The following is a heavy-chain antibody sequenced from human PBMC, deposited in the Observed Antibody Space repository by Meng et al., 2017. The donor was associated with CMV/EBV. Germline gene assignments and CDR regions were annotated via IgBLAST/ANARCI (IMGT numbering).Heavy chain of an antibody. D-gene: IGHD1-1*01. CDR3: ARHRPNWNRDY. CDR2: IDPSDSYT. V-gene: IGHV5-10-1*01. Sequence: SCKASGYSFTIYWISWVRQMPGKGLEWMGRIDPSDSYTNYSPSFQGHVTISADKSISTAYLQWSSLKASDTAMYYCARHRPNWNRDYWGQGTLVTVSS. J-gene: IGHJ4*02. CDR1: GYSFTIYW.